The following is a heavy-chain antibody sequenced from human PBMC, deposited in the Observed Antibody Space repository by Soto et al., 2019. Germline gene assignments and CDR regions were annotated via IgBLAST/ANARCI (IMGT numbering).Heavy chain of an antibody. CDR2: IIPIFGTA. V-gene: IGHV1-69*01. Sequence: QVQLVQSGAEVKKPGSSVKVSCKASGGTFSSYAISWVRQAPGQGLEWMRGIIPIFGTANYAQKFQGRVTITADESTSTAYMELSSLRSEDTAVYYCERVGEREMATIAPWDYWGQGTLVTVSS. J-gene: IGHJ4*02. CDR1: GGTFSSYA. CDR3: ERVGEREMATIAPWDY. D-gene: IGHD5-12*01.